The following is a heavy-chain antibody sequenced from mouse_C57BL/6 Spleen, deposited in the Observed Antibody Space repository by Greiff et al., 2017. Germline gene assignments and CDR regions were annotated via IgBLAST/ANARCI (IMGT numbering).Heavy chain of an antibody. CDR1: GYTFTSYW. V-gene: IGHV1-61*01. Sequence: VQLQQPGAELVRPGSSVKLSCKASGYTFTSYWMGWVKQRPGQGLEWIGNIYPSDSETHYNQKFKDKATLTVDKSSSTAYMQLSSLTSEDSAVYYCAREGGNSAWFAYWGQGTLVTVSA. CDR3: AREGGNSAWFAY. J-gene: IGHJ3*01. CDR2: IYPSDSET. D-gene: IGHD6-1*01.